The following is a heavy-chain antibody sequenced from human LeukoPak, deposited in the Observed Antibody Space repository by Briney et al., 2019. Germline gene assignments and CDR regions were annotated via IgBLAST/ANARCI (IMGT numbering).Heavy chain of an antibody. CDR1: GYSISSGHY. V-gene: IGHV4-38-2*02. Sequence: PSETLSLTCTVSGYSISSGHYWGWIRQPPGKGLEWIGSIYHSGSTYYNPSLKSRVTISVDTSKNQFSLKLSSVTAADTAVYYCARYSSSWTDAFDIWGQGTMVTVSS. D-gene: IGHD6-13*01. CDR2: IYHSGST. CDR3: ARYSSSWTDAFDI. J-gene: IGHJ3*02.